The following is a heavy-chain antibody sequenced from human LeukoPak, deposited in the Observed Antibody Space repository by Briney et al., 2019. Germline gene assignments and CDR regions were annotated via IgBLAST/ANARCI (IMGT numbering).Heavy chain of an antibody. J-gene: IGHJ6*02. V-gene: IGHV3-9*01. CDR3: AKSREYYYYYGMDV. CDR1: GFTFDDYA. Sequence: GGSLRLSFAAPGFTFDDYAMHWVRKAPGKGLEWVSGISWNSGSIGYADSVKGRFTISRDNAKNSLYLQMNSLRAEDTALYYCAKSREYYYYYGMDVWGQGTTVTVSS. CDR2: ISWNSGSI.